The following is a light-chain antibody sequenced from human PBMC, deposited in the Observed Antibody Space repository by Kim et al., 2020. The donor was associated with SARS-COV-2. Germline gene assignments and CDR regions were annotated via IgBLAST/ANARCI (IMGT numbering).Light chain of an antibody. CDR2: GAS. V-gene: IGKV3-20*01. CDR3: QQYGSSSLT. J-gene: IGKJ4*01. CDR1: QSVISNY. Sequence: SPGERATLSCRAIQSVISNYLAWYQQKPGQAPRLVIYGASSRATGIPDRFSGSGSGTDFTLTISRLEPEDFAVYYCQQYGSSSLTFGGGTKVDIK.